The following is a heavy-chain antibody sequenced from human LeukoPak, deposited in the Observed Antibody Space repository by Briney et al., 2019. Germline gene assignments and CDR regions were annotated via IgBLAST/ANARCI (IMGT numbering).Heavy chain of an antibody. CDR2: ISSSSSTI. J-gene: IGHJ6*04. V-gene: IGHV3-48*04. CDR1: GFTFSSYS. D-gene: IGHD3-10*01. CDR3: AELGIXXIGXV. Sequence: SLXXXCAASGFTFSSYSMNWVRQAPGKGLEWVSYISSSSSTIYYADSVKGRFTISRENAKNSLYLQMNSLRAEDTAVYYCAELGIXXIGXVWGKGTTVTISS.